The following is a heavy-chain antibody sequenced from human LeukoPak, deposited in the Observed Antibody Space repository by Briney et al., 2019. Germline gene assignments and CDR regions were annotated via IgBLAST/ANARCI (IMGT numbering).Heavy chain of an antibody. CDR1: GGSISSDDYY. Sequence: SETLSLTCTVSGGSISSDDYYWSWNRQPPGKGLEWIGSIYYSGSTYYNPSLKSRITISVDTSKNQFSLKLSSVTAADTAVYYCARVAVTTFYWGQGTLVTVSS. D-gene: IGHD4-17*01. V-gene: IGHV4-30-4*08. CDR3: ARVAVTTFY. CDR2: IYYSGST. J-gene: IGHJ4*02.